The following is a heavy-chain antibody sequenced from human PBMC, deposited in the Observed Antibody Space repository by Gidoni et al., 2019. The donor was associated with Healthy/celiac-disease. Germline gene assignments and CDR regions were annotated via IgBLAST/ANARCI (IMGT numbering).Heavy chain of an antibody. D-gene: IGHD1-26*01. CDR2: INHSGST. Sequence: QVQLQQWGAGLLKPSETLSLTCAVYGGSFSGYYWSWIRQPPGKGLEWIGEINHSGSTNYNPSLKSRVTISVDTSKNQFSLKLSSVTAADTAVYYCARGLWLGKRVGRPLHFDYWGQGTLVTVSS. J-gene: IGHJ4*02. CDR1: GGSFSGYY. CDR3: ARGLWLGKRVGRPLHFDY. V-gene: IGHV4-34*01.